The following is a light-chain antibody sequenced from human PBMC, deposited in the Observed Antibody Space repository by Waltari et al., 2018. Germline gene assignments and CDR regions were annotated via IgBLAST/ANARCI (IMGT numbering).Light chain of an antibody. CDR3: QAWDSSTGVV. Sequence: SYELTQPPSVSVSPGQTASITCSVDKLGDKYACWYQQKPGQSPVLVIYQDSKRPSGLPERFSGSNSGNTATLTISGTQAMDEADYYCQAWDSSTGVVFGGGTKLTVL. V-gene: IGLV3-1*01. CDR1: KLGDKY. CDR2: QDS. J-gene: IGLJ2*01.